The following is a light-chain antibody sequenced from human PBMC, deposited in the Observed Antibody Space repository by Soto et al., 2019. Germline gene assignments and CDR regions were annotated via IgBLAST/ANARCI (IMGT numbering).Light chain of an antibody. CDR2: GAS. CDR1: QSVSSS. V-gene: IGKV3-15*01. Sequence: EIVMTQSPATLSVSPGDRATISCRASQSVSSSLAWYQQKPGQAPRLLIYGASSRDTGIPARFSGSGSGTEFTLTISSLQSEDFAVYYCQQYNNWPRTFGQGTKVEIK. CDR3: QQYNNWPRT. J-gene: IGKJ1*01.